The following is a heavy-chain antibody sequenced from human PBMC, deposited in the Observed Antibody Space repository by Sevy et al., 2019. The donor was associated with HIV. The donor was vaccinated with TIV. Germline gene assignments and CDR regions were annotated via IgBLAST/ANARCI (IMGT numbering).Heavy chain of an antibody. D-gene: IGHD4-4*01. CDR3: ARDHHDYTRRPGWFDP. V-gene: IGHV1-18*01. CDR2: ISAYNGNT. J-gene: IGHJ5*02. CDR1: GYTFTSYG. Sequence: ASVKVSCKASGYTFTSYGISWVRQAPGQGLEWMGWISAYNGNTNYAQKRQGRVTMTTDTSTSTAYMELRSLRSDDTAVYYCARDHHDYTRRPGWFDPWGQGTLVTVSS.